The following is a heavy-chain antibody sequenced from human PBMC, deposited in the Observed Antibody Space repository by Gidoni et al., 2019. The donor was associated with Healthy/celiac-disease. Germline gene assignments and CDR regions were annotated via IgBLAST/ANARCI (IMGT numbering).Heavy chain of an antibody. CDR2: ISGSGGST. D-gene: IGHD3-22*01. CDR1: GFTFSSYA. V-gene: IGHV3-23*01. J-gene: IGHJ4*02. CDR3: AKDPSGYYDSSGYSPPLYYVDY. Sequence: EVQLLESGGGLVQPGGSLRLSCAASGFTFSSYAMNWFRQAPGKGLEWVSAISGSGGSTYYADSVKGRFTISRDNSKNTLYLQMNSLRAEDTAVYYCAKDPSGYYDSSGYSPPLYYVDYWVQGTLVTVSP.